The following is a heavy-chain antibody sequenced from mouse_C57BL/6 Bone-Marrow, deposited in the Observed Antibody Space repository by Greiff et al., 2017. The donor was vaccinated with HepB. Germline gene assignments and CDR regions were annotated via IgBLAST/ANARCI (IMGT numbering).Heavy chain of an antibody. Sequence: QVQLKESGPELVKPGASVKLSCKASGYTFTSYWMQWVKQRPGQGLEWIGEIDPSDSYTNYNQKFKGKATLTVDTSSSTAYMQLSSLTSEDSAVYYCYYGSSYYWGQGTTLTVSS. CDR2: IDPSDSYT. CDR1: GYTFTSYW. CDR3: YYGSSYY. D-gene: IGHD1-1*01. J-gene: IGHJ2*01. V-gene: IGHV1-50*01.